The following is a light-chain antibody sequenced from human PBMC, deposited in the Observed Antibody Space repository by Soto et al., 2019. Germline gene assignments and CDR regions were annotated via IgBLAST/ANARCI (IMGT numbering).Light chain of an antibody. Sequence: EIVMTQSPVTLSVSPGARATLSCRASQSVGINLDWYQQKPGQSPRLLIYAASTRATGIPARFSGSGSGTEFTLTISSLQSEDSAVYYCQQYDNWLRTFGQGTKVEIK. V-gene: IGKV3-15*01. CDR1: QSVGIN. CDR3: QQYDNWLRT. J-gene: IGKJ1*01. CDR2: AAS.